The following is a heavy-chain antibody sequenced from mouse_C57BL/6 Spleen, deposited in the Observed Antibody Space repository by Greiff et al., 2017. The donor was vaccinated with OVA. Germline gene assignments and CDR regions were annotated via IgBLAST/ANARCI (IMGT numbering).Heavy chain of an antibody. CDR3: ARELPFAY. CDR1: GYSFTGYY. J-gene: IGHJ3*01. Sequence: VQLKESGPELVKPGASVKISCKASGYSFTGYYMNWVKQSPEKSLEWIGEINPSTGGTTYNQKFKAKATLTVDKSSSTAYMQLKSLTSEDSAVYYCARELPFAYWGQGTLVTVSA. V-gene: IGHV1-42*01. CDR2: INPSTGGT.